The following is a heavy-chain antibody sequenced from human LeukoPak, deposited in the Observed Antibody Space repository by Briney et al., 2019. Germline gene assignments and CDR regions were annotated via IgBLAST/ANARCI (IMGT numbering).Heavy chain of an antibody. Sequence: ASVRVSCKAAGDSVTSYYMYRVRQAPGQGLEWMGISNPSGGSTSYAQKFQGRVTMTRDTSTSTVYMELSSLRSEDTAVYYCARERGPSPPYYDFWSGYFSTNYYYYYGMDVWGQGTTVTVSS. CDR2: SNPSGGST. J-gene: IGHJ6*02. D-gene: IGHD3-3*01. CDR1: GDSVTSYY. V-gene: IGHV1-46*01. CDR3: ARERGPSPPYYDFWSGYFSTNYYYYYGMDV.